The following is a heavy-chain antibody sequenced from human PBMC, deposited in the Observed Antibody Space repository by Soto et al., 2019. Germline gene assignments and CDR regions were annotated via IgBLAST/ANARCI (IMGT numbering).Heavy chain of an antibody. CDR1: GGSISSYY. V-gene: IGHV4-59*01. CDR3: ARASKQWLGLFYGDYFDY. CDR2: IYYSGST. D-gene: IGHD6-19*01. J-gene: IGHJ4*02. Sequence: KQSQTLSLTCTVSGGSISSYYWSWIRQPPGKGLEWIGYIYYSGSTNYNPSLKSRVTISVDTSKNQFSLKLSSVTAADTAVYYCARASKQWLGLFYGDYFDYWGQGTLVTVSS.